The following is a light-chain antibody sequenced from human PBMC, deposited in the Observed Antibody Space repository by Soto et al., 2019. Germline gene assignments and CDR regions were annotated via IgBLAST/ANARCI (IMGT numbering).Light chain of an antibody. Sequence: DVQLTQSPSTLPASVGDRVAITCQATQSIFNYLNSFQQRPGKATILLISDASPLEPGFPSRFSGQRSGTDFTLIISDLQPEDFATYFCQQYEDLPLTFGGGTRV. J-gene: IGKJ4*01. V-gene: IGKV1-33*01. CDR2: DAS. CDR3: QQYEDLPLT. CDR1: QSIFNY.